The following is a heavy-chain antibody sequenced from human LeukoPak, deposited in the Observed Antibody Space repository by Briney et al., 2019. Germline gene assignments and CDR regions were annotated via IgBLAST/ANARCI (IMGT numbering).Heavy chain of an antibody. J-gene: IGHJ4*02. CDR2: INTNTGNP. Sequence: GASVKVSCKASGYTFTSYAMNWVRQAPGQGLEWMGWINTNTGNPTYAQGFTGRFVFSLDTSVSTAYLQISSLKAEDTAVYYCAGGYYDSSGYYYLGFDYWGQGTLVTVSS. CDR3: AGGYYDSSGYYYLGFDY. D-gene: IGHD3-22*01. V-gene: IGHV7-4-1*02. CDR1: GYTFTSYA.